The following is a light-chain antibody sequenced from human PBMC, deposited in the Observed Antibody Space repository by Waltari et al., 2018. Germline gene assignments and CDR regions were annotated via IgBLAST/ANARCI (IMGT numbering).Light chain of an antibody. CDR2: DDT. V-gene: IGLV3-21*03. J-gene: IGLJ2*01. CDR1: DIRDKT. Sequence: YELTQPPPVSVAPGKTAKISCGGHDIRDKTVHWYQQKPGQAPGLVIYDDTVRPSGIPKRISGSDTATLTIARVEAGDEAVYYCQVWDGDADHPVFGGGTKLTVL. CDR3: QVWDGDADHPV.